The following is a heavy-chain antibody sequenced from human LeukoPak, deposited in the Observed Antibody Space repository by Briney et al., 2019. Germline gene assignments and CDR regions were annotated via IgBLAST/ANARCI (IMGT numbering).Heavy chain of an antibody. CDR1: GYTFTGYY. Sequence: ASVKVSCKASGYTFTGYYMHWVRQAPGQGLEWMGWINPNSGGTNYAQKFQGRVTMTRDTSISTAYMELSRLRSDDTAVYYCARDRGSGSSTPDYWGQGTLVTVSS. CDR2: INPNSGGT. J-gene: IGHJ4*02. V-gene: IGHV1-2*02. D-gene: IGHD3-10*01. CDR3: ARDRGSGSSTPDY.